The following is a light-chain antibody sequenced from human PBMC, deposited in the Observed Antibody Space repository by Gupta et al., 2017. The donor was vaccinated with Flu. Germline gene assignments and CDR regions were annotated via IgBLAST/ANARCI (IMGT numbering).Light chain of an antibody. V-gene: IGKV3-11*01. CDR2: DAS. CDR3: QNGRTWLFI. CDR1: ESVSTY. Sequence: PATLSLSLGERATLSCRASESVSTYSAWYQQNAGQAPRLLIYDASNRATGTPARFSGSGSGTDFTLTISIRAPEDFAVYYCQNGRTWLFIFGHGTKVDIK. J-gene: IGKJ3*01.